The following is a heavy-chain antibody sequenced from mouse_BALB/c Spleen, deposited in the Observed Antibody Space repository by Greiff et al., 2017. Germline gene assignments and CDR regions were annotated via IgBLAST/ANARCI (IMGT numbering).Heavy chain of an antibody. J-gene: IGHJ3*01. CDR3: ARSYDGYSSLAY. D-gene: IGHD2-3*01. Sequence: DVKLVESGGGLVKLGGSLKLSCAASGFTFSSYYMSWVRQTPEERLELVAAINSNGGSTYYPDTVKGRFTISRDNAKNTLYLQMSSLKSEDTAVYYYARSYDGYSSLAYWGQGTLVTVSA. V-gene: IGHV5-6-2*01. CDR1: GFTFSSYY. CDR2: INSNGGST.